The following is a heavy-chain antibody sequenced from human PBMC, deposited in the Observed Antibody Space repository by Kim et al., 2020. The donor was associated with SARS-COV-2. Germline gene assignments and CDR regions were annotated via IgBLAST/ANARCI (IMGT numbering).Heavy chain of an antibody. Sequence: SNKDKPDSVKGRFTISRGNSRNTMYLQVSSLRAEDTAVYYCAGDGFDYWGQGTLVTVSS. J-gene: IGHJ4*02. CDR2: SNK. V-gene: IGHV3-30*15. CDR3: AGDGFDY.